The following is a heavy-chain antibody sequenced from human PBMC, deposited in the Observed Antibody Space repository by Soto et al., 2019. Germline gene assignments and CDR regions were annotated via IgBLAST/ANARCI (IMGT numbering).Heavy chain of an antibody. CDR3: ARTGATEQWSYFDY. J-gene: IGHJ4*02. V-gene: IGHV3-30*03. Sequence: HPGGSLRLSCAASGFTFSSYSMNWVRQAPGKGLEWVSVISSDGSNKYYADSVKGRFTISRDNSKNTLHLQMNSLRAEDTAVYYCARTGATEQWSYFDYWGQGTLVTVSS. CDR2: ISSDGSNK. D-gene: IGHD6-19*01. CDR1: GFTFSSYS.